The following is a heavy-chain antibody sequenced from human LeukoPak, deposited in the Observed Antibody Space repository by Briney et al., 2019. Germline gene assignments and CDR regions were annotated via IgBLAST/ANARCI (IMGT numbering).Heavy chain of an antibody. V-gene: IGHV3-23*01. Sequence: TGGSLRLSCAASGFTFSSYAVSWVRQAPGKGLEWVSAISGSGGSTYYADSVKGRFTISRDNSKNTLYLQMNSLRAEDTAVYYCARAGYYYGSGSYHYWGQGTLVTVSS. CDR3: ARAGYYYGSGSYHY. J-gene: IGHJ4*02. CDR2: ISGSGGST. CDR1: GFTFSSYA. D-gene: IGHD3-10*01.